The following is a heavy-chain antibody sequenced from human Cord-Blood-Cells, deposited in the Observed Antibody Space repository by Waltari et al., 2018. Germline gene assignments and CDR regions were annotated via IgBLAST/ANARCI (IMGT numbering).Heavy chain of an antibody. Sequence: QVQLVQSGAEVKKPGSSVKVSCKASGGTFSSYAISWVRQAPGQGLEWVGGINPIFGTANYAKKFQGRVTITADESTSTAYMELSSLRSEDTAVYYCARPRPTYGSGSYYNFDYWGQGTLVTVSS. J-gene: IGHJ4*02. CDR3: ARPRPTYGSGSYYNFDY. V-gene: IGHV1-69*01. D-gene: IGHD3-10*01. CDR1: GGTFSSYA. CDR2: INPIFGTA.